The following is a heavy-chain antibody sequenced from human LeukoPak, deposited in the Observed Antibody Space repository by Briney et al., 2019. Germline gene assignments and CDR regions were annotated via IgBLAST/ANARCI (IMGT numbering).Heavy chain of an antibody. CDR1: GFTFSSYA. V-gene: IGHV3-23*01. J-gene: IGHJ4*02. CDR3: ARSQYYYDSSGYYEYDY. Sequence: GGSLRLSCAASGFTFSSYAMSWVRQAPGEGLEWVSAISGSGGSTYYADSVKGRFTISRDNSKNTLYLQMNSLRAEDTAVYYCARSQYYYDSSGYYEYDYWGQGTLVTVSS. CDR2: ISGSGGST. D-gene: IGHD3-22*01.